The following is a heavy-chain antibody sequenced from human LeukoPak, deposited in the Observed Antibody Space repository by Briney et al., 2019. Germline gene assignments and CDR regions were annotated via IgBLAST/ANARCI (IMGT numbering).Heavy chain of an antibody. J-gene: IGHJ6*02. CDR1: GFTFSSYE. D-gene: IGHD2-2*01. Sequence: GGSLRLSCAASGFTFSSYEMNWVRQAPGKGLEWVSYISSSGSTIYYADSVKGRFTISRDNAKNSLYLQMNSLRAEDTAVYYCAREGYCSSTSCYAGYYYGMDVWGQGTTVTVSS. CDR3: AREGYCSSTSCYAGYYYGMDV. V-gene: IGHV3-48*03. CDR2: ISSSGSTI.